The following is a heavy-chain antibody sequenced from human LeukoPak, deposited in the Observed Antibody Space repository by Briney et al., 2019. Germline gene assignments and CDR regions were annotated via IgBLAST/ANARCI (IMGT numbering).Heavy chain of an antibody. J-gene: IGHJ3*02. CDR1: GLTVSSKY. CDR3: ARDTSGDYGAFDI. V-gene: IGHV3-53*01. Sequence: PGGSLRLSCAASGLTVSSKYRSWVRQAPGKGLEWVSVIYSGGSTYYADSVKGRFTISRDNSKNTLYLQMNSLRAEDTAVYYCARDTSGDYGAFDIWGQGTMVTVSS. D-gene: IGHD4-17*01. CDR2: IYSGGST.